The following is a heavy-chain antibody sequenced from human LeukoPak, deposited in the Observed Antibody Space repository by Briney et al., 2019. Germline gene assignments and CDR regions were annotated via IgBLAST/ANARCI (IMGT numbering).Heavy chain of an antibody. J-gene: IGHJ4*02. CDR3: ARDVSSEDWLSYFDY. V-gene: IGHV1-18*01. D-gene: IGHD3-9*01. CDR1: GYTFTSYG. Sequence: GASVKVSCKASGYTFTSYGISWVRQAPGQGLEWMGWISAYNGNTNYAQKLQGRVTMTTDTSTSTAYMELRSLRSDDTAVYYCARDVSSEDWLSYFDYWGQGTLVTVSS. CDR2: ISAYNGNT.